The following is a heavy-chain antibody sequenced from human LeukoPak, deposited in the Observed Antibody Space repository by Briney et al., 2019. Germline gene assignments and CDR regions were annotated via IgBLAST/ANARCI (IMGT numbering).Heavy chain of an antibody. CDR2: IYTSGST. J-gene: IGHJ4*02. Sequence: SETLSLTCTVSGGSISSYYWSWIRQPAGKGLEWIGHIYTSGSTKYNPSLKGRVTMSVDTSKNQFSLNLSSVTAADTAVYYCARMVGSSSSSFFDYWGQGTLVTVSS. V-gene: IGHV4-4*07. CDR1: GGSISSYY. CDR3: ARMVGSSSSSFFDY. D-gene: IGHD6-6*01.